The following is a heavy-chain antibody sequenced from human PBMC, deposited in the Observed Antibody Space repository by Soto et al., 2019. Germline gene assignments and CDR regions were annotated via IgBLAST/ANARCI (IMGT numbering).Heavy chain of an antibody. CDR3: ARGMGGSTYYYYYYGMDV. Sequence: SETLSLTCAVYGGSFSGYYWSWIRQPPGKGLEWIGEINHSGSTNYNPSLKSRVTISVDTSKNQFSLKLSSVTAADTAVYYCARGMGGSTYYYYYYGMDVWGQGTTVTVSS. V-gene: IGHV4-34*01. J-gene: IGHJ6*02. D-gene: IGHD3-16*01. CDR2: INHSGST. CDR1: GGSFSGYY.